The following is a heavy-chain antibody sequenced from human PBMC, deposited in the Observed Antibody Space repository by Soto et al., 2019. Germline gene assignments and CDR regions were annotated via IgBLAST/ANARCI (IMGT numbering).Heavy chain of an antibody. Sequence: GGSLRLSCAASGFTFSDYDMSWIRQAPGKGLEWVSYTSSSGSTTYYTDSVKGRFPMSRDNAKNSMYLHMDSLRVEDPAVYYGARCWNYLSAFNFWGQGTLDPVSS. CDR3: ARCWNYLSAFNF. V-gene: IGHV3-11*01. J-gene: IGHJ3*01. D-gene: IGHD1-7*01. CDR2: TSSSGSTT. CDR1: GFTFSDYD.